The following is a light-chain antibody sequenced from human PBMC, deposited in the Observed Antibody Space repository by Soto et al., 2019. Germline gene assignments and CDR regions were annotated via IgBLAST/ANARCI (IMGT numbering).Light chain of an antibody. CDR2: GAS. CDR3: QQYNNWPFT. V-gene: IGKV3D-15*01. CDR1: QSVRYNY. Sequence: EIVLTQSPGTLSLSPGEGATLSCRASQSVRYNYLAWYQQKPGQAPRLLIYGASTRATGIPARFSGSGSGTEFTLTISSLQSEDFAIYSCQQYNNWPFTFGPGTKVDIK. J-gene: IGKJ3*01.